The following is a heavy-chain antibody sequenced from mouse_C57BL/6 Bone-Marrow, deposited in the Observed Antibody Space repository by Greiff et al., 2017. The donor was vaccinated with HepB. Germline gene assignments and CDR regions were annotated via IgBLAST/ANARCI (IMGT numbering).Heavy chain of an antibody. D-gene: IGHD2-4*01. CDR1: GFTFSDYY. CDR3: ARRGDYDPYAMDY. J-gene: IGHJ4*01. V-gene: IGHV5-12*01. Sequence: EVQLVESGGGLVQPGGSLKLSCAASGFTFSDYYMYWVRQTPEKRLEWVAYISNGGGSTYYPDTVKGRFTISRDNAKNTLYLQMSRLKSEDTAMYYCARRGDYDPYAMDYWGQGTSVTVSS. CDR2: ISNGGGST.